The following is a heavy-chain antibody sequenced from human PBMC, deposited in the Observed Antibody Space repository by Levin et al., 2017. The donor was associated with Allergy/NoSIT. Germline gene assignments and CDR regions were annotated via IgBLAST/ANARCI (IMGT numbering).Heavy chain of an antibody. V-gene: IGHV3-20*04. CDR3: ASHTSRDTAMVTPYYFDY. CDR1: GFTFDDYG. CDR2: TNWNGGST. D-gene: IGHD5-18*01. J-gene: IGHJ4*02. Sequence: GGSLRLSCAASGFTFDDYGMSWVRQAPGKGLEWVSGTNWNGGSTGYADSVKGRFTISRDNAKNSLYLQMNSLRAEDTALYYCASHTSRDTAMVTPYYFDYWGQGTLVTVSS.